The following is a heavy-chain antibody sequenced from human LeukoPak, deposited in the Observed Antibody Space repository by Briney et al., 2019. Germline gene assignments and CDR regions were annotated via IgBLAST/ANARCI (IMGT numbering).Heavy chain of an antibody. J-gene: IGHJ6*04. V-gene: IGHV4-34*01. Sequence: PSETLSLTCAVYGGSFSGYYWSWIRQPPGKGLEWIGEINHSGSTNYNPSLKSRVTISVDTPKNQFSLKLSSVTAADTAVYYCARGVLTMDVWGKGTTVTVSS. CDR2: INHSGST. CDR1: GGSFSGYY. CDR3: ARGVLTMDV. D-gene: IGHD4/OR15-4a*01.